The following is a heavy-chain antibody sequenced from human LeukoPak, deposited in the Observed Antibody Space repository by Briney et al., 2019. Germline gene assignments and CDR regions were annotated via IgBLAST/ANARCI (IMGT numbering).Heavy chain of an antibody. CDR2: IYTSGST. CDR1: GGSISSGSYY. CDR3: ARETYYYDSSGYYY. D-gene: IGHD3-22*01. J-gene: IGHJ4*02. V-gene: IGHV4-61*02. Sequence: SETLSLTCTVSGGSISSGSYYWSWIRQPAGKGLEWIGRIYTSGSTNYNPSLKSRVTMSVDTSKNQFSLKLSSVTAADTAVYYCARETYYYDSSGYYYWGQGTLVTVSS.